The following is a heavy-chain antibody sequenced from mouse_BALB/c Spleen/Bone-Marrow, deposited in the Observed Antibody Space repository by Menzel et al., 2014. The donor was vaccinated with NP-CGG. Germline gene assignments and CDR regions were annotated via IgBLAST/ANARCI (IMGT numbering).Heavy chain of an antibody. J-gene: IGHJ4*01. V-gene: IGHV2-6-7*01. CDR3: ARPTMIADYAMDY. D-gene: IGHD2-4*01. CDR2: IWGDGST. Sequence: VKLMESGPGLVPPSQSLFITCTVSGFSLTGYGVNWVRQPPGKGLEWLGMIWGDGSTDYNSALKSRLSISIDNSKSQVFLKMSSLQTDDTANYYCARPTMIADYAMDYWGEGTSVTVSS. CDR1: GFSLTGYG.